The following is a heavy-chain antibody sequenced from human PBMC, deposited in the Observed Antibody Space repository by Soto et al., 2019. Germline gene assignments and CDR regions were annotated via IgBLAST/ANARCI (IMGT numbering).Heavy chain of an antibody. D-gene: IGHD4-17*01. J-gene: IGHJ2*01. CDR2: IYYSGST. V-gene: IGHV4-31*03. CDR3: ARDLPTVTTGLYFDL. Sequence: QVQLQESGPGLVKPSQTLSLTCTVSGGSISSGGYYWSWIRQHPGKGLEWIGYIYYSGSTYYNPSPKGRVTISVETSKNQFALKLSSVTAADTAVYYCARDLPTVTTGLYFDLWGRGTLVTVSS. CDR1: GGSISSGGYY.